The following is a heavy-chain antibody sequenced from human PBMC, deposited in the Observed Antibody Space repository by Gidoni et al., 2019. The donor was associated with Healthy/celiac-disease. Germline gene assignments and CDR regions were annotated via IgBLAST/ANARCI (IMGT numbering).Heavy chain of an antibody. CDR1: GYTFTGYY. V-gene: IGHV1-2*02. CDR3: ARRLDGSGNYEWGV. J-gene: IGHJ6*02. Sequence: QVQLVQSGAEVKKPGASVKVSCKASGYTFTGYYLHWVRQAPGQGLEWMGGINPNSGGTNYAQKFQGRVTRTRDTSISTAYMELSRLRSDDTAVYYCARRLDGSGNYEWGVWGQGTTVTVSS. CDR2: INPNSGGT. D-gene: IGHD3-10*01.